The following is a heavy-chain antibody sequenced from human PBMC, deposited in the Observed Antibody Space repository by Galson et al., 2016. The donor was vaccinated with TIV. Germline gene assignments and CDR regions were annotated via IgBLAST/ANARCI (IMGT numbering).Heavy chain of an antibody. CDR1: GGTFSSFV. Sequence: SVKVSCKAPGGTFSSFVFNWVRQAPGQGLEWMGGITPLFGTTNYAQKFQGRVTITADESTSTVYMELSSLRSEDTAVYYCAKDRNTAFDTYSYYYGMDVWGRGTTVRVSS. J-gene: IGHJ6*01. V-gene: IGHV1-69*13. D-gene: IGHD5-18*01. CDR3: AKDRNTAFDTYSYYYGMDV. CDR2: ITPLFGTT.